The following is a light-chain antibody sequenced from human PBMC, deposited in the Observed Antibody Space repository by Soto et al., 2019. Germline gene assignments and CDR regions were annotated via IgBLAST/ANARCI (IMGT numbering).Light chain of an antibody. J-gene: IGKJ1*01. CDR3: EQYGSSPPNT. CDR2: GAS. CDR1: QSVSSSY. V-gene: IGKV3-20*01. Sequence: EIVLTQSPCTLSLSPGERAIISCRASQSVSSSYLAWYQQKPGQAPRILIYGASSRATGIPDRFSGSGSGTDFSLTISRLEPEDFAVYYCEQYGSSPPNTFGQGTKVEIK.